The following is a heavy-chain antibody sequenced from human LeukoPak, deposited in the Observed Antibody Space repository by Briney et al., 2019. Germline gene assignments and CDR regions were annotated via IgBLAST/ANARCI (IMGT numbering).Heavy chain of an antibody. CDR3: AKDRVGAILYFDY. J-gene: IGHJ4*02. CDR2: MNPNSGNT. Sequence: GASAKVSCKASGYTFTSYDINWVRQATGQGLEWMGWMNPNSGNTGYAQKFQGRVTMTRDMSTSTVYMELSSLRSEDTAVYYCAKDRVGAILYFDYWGLGTLVTVSS. V-gene: IGHV1-8*01. CDR1: GYTFTSYD. D-gene: IGHD1-26*01.